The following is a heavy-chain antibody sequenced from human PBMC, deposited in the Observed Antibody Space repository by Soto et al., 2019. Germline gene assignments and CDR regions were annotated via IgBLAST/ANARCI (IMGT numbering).Heavy chain of an antibody. D-gene: IGHD3-16*01. Sequence: PGGSLRLSCAASGFTFSTYAMTWIRQAPGKGLEWVSAISGSGATTYYADSVKGRFTISRDNSKNTLYLQMNSLRVEDTAVYYCAKGLPGGLHALCDYWGQGIPVTVSS. CDR1: GFTFSTYA. CDR2: ISGSGATT. J-gene: IGHJ4*02. CDR3: AKGLPGGLHALCDY. V-gene: IGHV3-23*01.